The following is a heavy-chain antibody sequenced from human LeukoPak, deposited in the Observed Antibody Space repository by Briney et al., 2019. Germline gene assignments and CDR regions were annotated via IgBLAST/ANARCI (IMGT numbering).Heavy chain of an antibody. CDR1: GFTFSSYS. V-gene: IGHV3-21*01. D-gene: IGHD2-15*01. CDR3: ARGADGVSSNSRGWFDP. Sequence: GGSLRLSCAASGFTFSSYSMNWVRQAPGKGLEWVSFISTSSSYIHNADSVKGRFTISRHNAKNSLYLHMNSLRAEDTAVYYCARGADGVSSNSRGWFDPWGQGTLVTVSS. J-gene: IGHJ5*02. CDR2: ISTSSSYI.